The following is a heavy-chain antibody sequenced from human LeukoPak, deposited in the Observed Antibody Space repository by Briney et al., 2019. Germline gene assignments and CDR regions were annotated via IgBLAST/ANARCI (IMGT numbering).Heavy chain of an antibody. CDR2: ISYDGTKQ. CDR3: ARDHYFDISGYLDY. V-gene: IGHV3-30-3*01. D-gene: IGHD3-22*01. Sequence: PGGSLGLSCEGSGFTFSINAMHWVRQAPGKGLEWLAVISYDGTKQYFADSVKGRFTISRDNVKNSLYLEMNSLRVEDSAVYYCARDHYFDISGYLDYWGQGTPVTVSS. J-gene: IGHJ4*02. CDR1: GFTFSINA.